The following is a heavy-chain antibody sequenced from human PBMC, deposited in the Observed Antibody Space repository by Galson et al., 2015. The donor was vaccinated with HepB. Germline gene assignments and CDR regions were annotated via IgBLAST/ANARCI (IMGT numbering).Heavy chain of an antibody. J-gene: IGHJ4*02. CDR3: ARACYCSGGKWYIDY. CDR1: GFTFSSYR. CDR2: IEKDGGEK. D-gene: IGHD2-15*01. V-gene: IGHV3-7*01. Sequence: SLRLSCAASGFTFSSYRMSWVRQAPGQGLEWVANIEKDGGEKYYVDSVRGRFTIARDNAKNSLYLQMNSLRAEDTAVYYCARACYCSGGKWYIDYWGQGTLVTVSS.